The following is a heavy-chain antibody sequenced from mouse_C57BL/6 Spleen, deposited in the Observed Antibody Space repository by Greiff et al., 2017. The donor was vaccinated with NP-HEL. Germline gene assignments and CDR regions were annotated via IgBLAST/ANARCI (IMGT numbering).Heavy chain of an antibody. CDR3: ARLLGGDFDY. CDR1: GYTFTSYW. CDR2: IDPSDSYT. J-gene: IGHJ2*01. Sequence: QVQLQQPGAELVMPGASVKLSCKASGYTFTSYWMHWVKQRPGQGLEWIGEIDPSDSYTNYNQKFKGKSTLTVDKSSSTAYMQLSSRTSEDSAVYYCARLLGGDFDYWGQGTTLTVAS. D-gene: IGHD4-1*01. V-gene: IGHV1-69*01.